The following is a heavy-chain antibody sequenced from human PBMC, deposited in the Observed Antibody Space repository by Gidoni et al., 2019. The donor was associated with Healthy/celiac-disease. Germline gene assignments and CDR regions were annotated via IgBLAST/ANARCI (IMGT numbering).Heavy chain of an antibody. Sequence: EVQLVESGGGLVQPGGSLRLSCAASGFTFSSYDMHWVRQATGKGLEWVSAIGTAGDPYYPGSVKGRFTISRENAKNSLYLQMNSLRAGDTAVYYCARGSTGGYSYGWGIDYWGQGTLVTVSS. CDR1: GFTFSSYD. CDR2: IGTAGDP. D-gene: IGHD5-18*01. J-gene: IGHJ4*02. CDR3: ARGSTGGYSYGWGIDY. V-gene: IGHV3-13*05.